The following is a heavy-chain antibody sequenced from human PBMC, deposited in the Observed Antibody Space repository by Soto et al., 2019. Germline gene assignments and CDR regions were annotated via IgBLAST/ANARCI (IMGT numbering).Heavy chain of an antibody. D-gene: IGHD3-10*01. CDR2: ISSSSSTI. CDR1: GFTFSSYS. V-gene: IGHV3-48*01. J-gene: IGHJ6*02. CDR3: VLGFGELYVV. Sequence: EVQLVESGGGLVQPGGSLRLSCAASGFTFSSYSMNWVRQAPGKGLEWVSYISSSSSTIYYADSVKGRFTISRDNAKNSLYLQMNSLRAEDTAVYYCVLGFGELYVVWGQGTTVTVSS.